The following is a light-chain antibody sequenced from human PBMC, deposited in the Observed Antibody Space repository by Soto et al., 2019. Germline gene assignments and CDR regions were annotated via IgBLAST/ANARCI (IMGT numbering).Light chain of an antibody. Sequence: QSVLTQPASVSGSPGQSITISCTGTSSDVGTYKYVSWYQQHSGKAPKLMIYDVSDRPSGVSRRFSGSKSGNTASLTISGLQAEDEADYYCSSYTSRRSVVFGGGTKLTVL. CDR3: SSYTSRRSVV. V-gene: IGLV2-14*03. CDR1: SSDVGTYKY. J-gene: IGLJ2*01. CDR2: DVS.